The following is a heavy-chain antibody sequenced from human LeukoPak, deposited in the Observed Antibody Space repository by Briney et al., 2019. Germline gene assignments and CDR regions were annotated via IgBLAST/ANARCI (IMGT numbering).Heavy chain of an antibody. CDR1: GYIFTNYG. D-gene: IGHD6-13*01. J-gene: IGHJ5*02. CDR2: ISANNGET. CDR3: ARASTRAAATGYDP. V-gene: IGHV1-18*01. Sequence: GASVKVSCRASGYIFTNYGITWVRQAPGQGLEWMSWISANNGETNFAQKFQGRVTMMTDSSTSTAYVELRSLTSDDTAVYYCARASTRAAATGYDPWGQGSLVTVSS.